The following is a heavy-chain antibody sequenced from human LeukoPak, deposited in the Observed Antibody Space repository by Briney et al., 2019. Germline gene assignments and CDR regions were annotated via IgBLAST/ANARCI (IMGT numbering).Heavy chain of an antibody. V-gene: IGHV4-34*01. Sequence: PSETLSLTCAVYGGSLSGYYWRWIRQPPGKGLEWIGEINHSGSTNYNPSLKSRVTISVDTSKNQFSLKLSSVTAADTAVYYCARGYYDFGSGYYYYMDVWGKGTTVTVSS. J-gene: IGHJ6*03. D-gene: IGHD3-3*01. CDR3: ARGYYDFGSGYYYYMDV. CDR1: GGSLSGYY. CDR2: INHSGST.